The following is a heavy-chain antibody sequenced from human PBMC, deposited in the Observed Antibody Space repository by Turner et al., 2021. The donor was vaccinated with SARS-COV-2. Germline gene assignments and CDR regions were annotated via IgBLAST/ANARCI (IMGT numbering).Heavy chain of an antibody. CDR1: GGSISSSSYY. J-gene: IGHJ6*02. Sequence: QLQLQESGPGLVKPSETLSLTCTVSGGSISSSSYYWGWIRQPPGTGLAWIGSISYSGSTYYNPSLKRRVTISVDTSKNQFSLKLSSVTAADTAVYYCARQRLVVVPAAIINGMDVWGQGTTVTVSS. CDR3: ARQRLVVVPAAIINGMDV. V-gene: IGHV4-39*01. D-gene: IGHD2-2*01. CDR2: ISYSGST.